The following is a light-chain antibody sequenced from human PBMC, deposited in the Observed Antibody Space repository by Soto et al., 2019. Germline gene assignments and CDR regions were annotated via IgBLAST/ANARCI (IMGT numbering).Light chain of an antibody. V-gene: IGKV1-39*01. J-gene: IGKJ1*01. Sequence: DIQMTQSPSSLSASVGDRVTITCRASQSIINYVNWYQQKPGKAPYLLIYSASSLQSGVPSRFSGGGSGTDFTLTISGLQPPDFATYFCQQTYSTPTFGKGTKVEIK. CDR2: SAS. CDR3: QQTYSTPT. CDR1: QSIINY.